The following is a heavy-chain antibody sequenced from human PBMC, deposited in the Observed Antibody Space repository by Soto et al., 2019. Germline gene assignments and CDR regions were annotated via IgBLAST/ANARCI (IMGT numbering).Heavy chain of an antibody. CDR3: AREIWSSSGPQNFFDY. D-gene: IGHD6-25*01. CDR2: ISAYNGKT. V-gene: IGHV1-18*01. J-gene: IGHJ4*02. Sequence: QVQLVQSGAEVKKPGASVKVSCKATGYTFGSYAMIWVRQAPGQGLEWMGYISAYNGKTNYAQKLQGRVTMATDTSTSTAYVELTSLRSDETAVYYCAREIWSSSGPQNFFDYWGQGTLVTVSS. CDR1: GYTFGSYA.